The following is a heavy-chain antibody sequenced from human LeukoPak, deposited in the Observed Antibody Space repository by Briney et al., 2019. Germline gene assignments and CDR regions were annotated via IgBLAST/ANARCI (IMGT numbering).Heavy chain of an antibody. Sequence: PSETLSLTCTVSGGSITIYYWSWIRQPAGKGLEWIGRIYTSGSTNYNPSLKSRVTISVDTSKNQFSLKLSSVTPADTAVYYCARVLWFGEFWYYFDYWGQGTLVTVSS. J-gene: IGHJ4*02. D-gene: IGHD3-10*01. V-gene: IGHV4-4*07. CDR2: IYTSGST. CDR3: ARVLWFGEFWYYFDY. CDR1: GGSITIYY.